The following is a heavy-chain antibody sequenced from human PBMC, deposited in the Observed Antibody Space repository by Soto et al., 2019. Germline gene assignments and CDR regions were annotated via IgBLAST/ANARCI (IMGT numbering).Heavy chain of an antibody. Sequence: ASVKVSCKASGYTFTSDYMHWVRQAPGQVLEWMGIINPSGGSTSYAQKFQGRVTMTRDTSTSTVYMELSSLRSEDTAVYYCARVQGQWLVTYAFDIWGQGTMVTVSS. V-gene: IGHV1-46*01. D-gene: IGHD6-19*01. CDR1: GYTFTSDY. CDR2: INPSGGST. CDR3: ARVQGQWLVTYAFDI. J-gene: IGHJ3*02.